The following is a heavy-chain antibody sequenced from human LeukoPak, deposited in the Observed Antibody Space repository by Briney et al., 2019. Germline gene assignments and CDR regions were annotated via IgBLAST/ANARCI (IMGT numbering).Heavy chain of an antibody. J-gene: IGHJ6*02. V-gene: IGHV4-59*11. CDR2: ISYSGST. CDR3: ARAYYGSGSYYNYFYYGVDV. D-gene: IGHD3-10*01. Sequence: PSETLSLTCTVSGAPISSHYWTWIRQSPGKGLEWIGYISYSGSTNSDPSLRSRVTISLDSSKKQFSLRLTSVTAADTAVYYCARAYYGSGSYYNYFYYGVDVWGQGTTVTVFS. CDR1: GAPISSHY.